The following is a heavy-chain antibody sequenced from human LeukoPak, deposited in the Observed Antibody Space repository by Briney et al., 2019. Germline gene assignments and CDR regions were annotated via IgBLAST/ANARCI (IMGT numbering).Heavy chain of an antibody. CDR2: ISGSGGST. CDR1: GFTFSSYA. CDR3: ARDPHDSSGYSPAYYFDY. Sequence: GGSLRLSCAASGFTFSSYAIRWVRQAPGKGLEWVSAISGSGGSTYYTDSVKGRFTISRDNSKNTLYLQMNSLRAEDTAVYYCARDPHDSSGYSPAYYFDYWGQGPLVTVSS. D-gene: IGHD3-22*01. V-gene: IGHV3-23*01. J-gene: IGHJ4*02.